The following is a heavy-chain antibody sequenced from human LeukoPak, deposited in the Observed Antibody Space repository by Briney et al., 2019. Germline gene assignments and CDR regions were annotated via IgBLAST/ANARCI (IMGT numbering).Heavy chain of an antibody. CDR3: ASSPAYSSSWYAIDN. CDR1: GFTFSNYD. Sequence: PGGSLRLSCAASGFTFSNYDMHWVRPAAGKGREWVSGIGTAGDTYYPASVKGRFTISRENAKSSLYLQINSLSAGDTAVYYCASSPAYSSSWYAIDNWGQGTLVTVSS. CDR2: IGTAGDT. V-gene: IGHV3-13*01. J-gene: IGHJ4*02. D-gene: IGHD6-13*01.